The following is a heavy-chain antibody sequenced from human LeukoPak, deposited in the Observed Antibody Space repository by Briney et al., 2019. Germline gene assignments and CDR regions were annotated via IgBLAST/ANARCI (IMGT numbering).Heavy chain of an antibody. Sequence: SETLSLTCTVSGYSISSGYYWGWIRQPPGKGLEWIGSIYHSGSAYYNPSLKSRVTISVDTSKNQFSLKLSSVTAADTAVYYCASQGLGSYYDSSGYYHYFDYWGQGTLVTVSS. CDR3: ASQGLGSYYDSSGYYHYFDY. CDR1: GYSISSGYY. J-gene: IGHJ4*02. CDR2: IYHSGSA. D-gene: IGHD3-22*01. V-gene: IGHV4-38-2*02.